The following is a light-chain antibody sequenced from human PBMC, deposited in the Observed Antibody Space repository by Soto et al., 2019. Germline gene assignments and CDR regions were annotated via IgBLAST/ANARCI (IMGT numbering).Light chain of an antibody. CDR1: QSVSSNY. J-gene: IGKJ5*01. Sequence: EVVLTQSPGTLSLSPGATATLSCRASQSVSSNYLAWFQQKPGQAPRLLIYGASNRATGIPDRFSGSGSGTDFTLTISSLEPADFGIYYCQQRHNWPITFGQGPRLEIK. CDR3: QQRHNWPIT. CDR2: GAS. V-gene: IGKV3D-20*02.